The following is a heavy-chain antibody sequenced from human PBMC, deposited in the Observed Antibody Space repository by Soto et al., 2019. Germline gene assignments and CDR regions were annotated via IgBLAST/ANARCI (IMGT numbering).Heavy chain of an antibody. CDR2: INPSGGST. Sequence: QVQLVQSGAEVKKPGASVKVSCKASGYTFTSYYMHWVRQAPGQGLEWMGIINPSGGSTSYAQKFQGGVTXXRXTXXSTVYMELSSLRSEDTAVYYCAKGLSGSGTHAFDIWGQGTMVTVSS. CDR3: AKGLSGSGTHAFDI. J-gene: IGHJ3*02. V-gene: IGHV1-46*03. D-gene: IGHD3-10*01. CDR1: GYTFTSYY.